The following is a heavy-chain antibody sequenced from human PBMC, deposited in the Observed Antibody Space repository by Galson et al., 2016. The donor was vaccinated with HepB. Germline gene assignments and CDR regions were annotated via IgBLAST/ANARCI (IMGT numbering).Heavy chain of an antibody. CDR2: ISYDGSNK. Sequence: SLRLSCAASGFTLSNYAMHWVRQAPGKGLEWVAIISYDGSNKYYAVPVKGRFTISRDNSKNTLYLQMDSLRADDTAVFYCARDEGRSYSGMDFWGQGTLVTVSS. J-gene: IGHJ4*02. CDR1: GFTLSNYA. D-gene: IGHD1-26*01. V-gene: IGHV3-30*04. CDR3: ARDEGRSYSGMDF.